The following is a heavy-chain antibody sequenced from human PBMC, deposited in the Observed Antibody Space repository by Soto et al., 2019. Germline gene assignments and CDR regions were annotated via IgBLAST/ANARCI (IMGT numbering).Heavy chain of an antibody. D-gene: IGHD3-16*01. Sequence: QVQLVESGGGVVQPGTSLRLSCVGSGFTFRSYVIHWVRQAPGKGLEWVALTSYDGSNKYYDDSVKGRFTISRDNSRNTVDLQRDNLRLEDTALYYCARWGTTGGLDVWGQRTLVSVSS. CDR1: GFTFRSYV. CDR3: ARWGTTGGLDV. CDR2: TSYDGSNK. J-gene: IGHJ4*02. V-gene: IGHV3-30*19.